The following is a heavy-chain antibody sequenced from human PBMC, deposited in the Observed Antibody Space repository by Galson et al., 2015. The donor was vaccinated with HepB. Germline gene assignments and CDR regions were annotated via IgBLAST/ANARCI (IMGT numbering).Heavy chain of an antibody. D-gene: IGHD6-6*01. CDR2: VSYDGNTK. J-gene: IGHJ4*02. Sequence: SLRLSCAASGFTFTRYGMHWVRQAPGKGLEWVAVVSYDGNTKKYADSVKGRFTITRDNARNTLSIEMRSLRVEGTAIYYCAKGDVAYTSSSGGFHHWGRGTLVTVSS. CDR3: AKGDVAYTSSSGGFHH. CDR1: GFTFTRYG. V-gene: IGHV3-30*18.